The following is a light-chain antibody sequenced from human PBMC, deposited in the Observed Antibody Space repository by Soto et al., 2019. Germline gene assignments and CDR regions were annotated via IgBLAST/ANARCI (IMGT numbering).Light chain of an antibody. V-gene: IGKV3-15*01. CDR2: GAS. J-gene: IGKJ4*01. CDR1: QTISYN. Sequence: EIVMTQSPVTLSLSPGERATLSCRASQTISYNLAWYQQKPGQPPRLLIYGASTRATGIPARFSGSGSGTEYTLTISSLQYEDFAVYYCQQYNYWPPVTFGGGTRVEI. CDR3: QQYNYWPPVT.